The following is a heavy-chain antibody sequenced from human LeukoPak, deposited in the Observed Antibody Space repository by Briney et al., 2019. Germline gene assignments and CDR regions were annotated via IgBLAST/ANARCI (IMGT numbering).Heavy chain of an antibody. CDR2: INPNGGST. CDR3: ARDLGGSYQDY. J-gene: IGHJ4*02. D-gene: IGHD1-26*01. V-gene: IGHV1-46*01. CDR1: GYTFTTYY. Sequence: ASVKVSCKASGYTFTTYYMHWVRRAPGQGFEWMGIINPNGGSTNYAQKFQGRVTMTRDTSTSTVYMELSSLRSDDTAVYYCARDLGGSYQDYWGQGTLVTVSS.